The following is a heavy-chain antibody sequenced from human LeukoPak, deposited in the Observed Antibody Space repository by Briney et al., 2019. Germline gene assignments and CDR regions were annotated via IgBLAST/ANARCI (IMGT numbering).Heavy chain of an antibody. CDR3: AKGDSSWYGIFDY. J-gene: IGHJ4*02. CDR2: IRYDGSNK. Sequence: GGSLRLSCAASGFTFSSYGMHWVRQAPGKGLEWVAFIRYDGSNKYYADSVKGRFTISRDNSKNTLYLQMNSLRAEDTAVYYCAKGDSSWYGIFDYWGLGTLVTVSS. CDR1: GFTFSSYG. D-gene: IGHD6-13*01. V-gene: IGHV3-30*02.